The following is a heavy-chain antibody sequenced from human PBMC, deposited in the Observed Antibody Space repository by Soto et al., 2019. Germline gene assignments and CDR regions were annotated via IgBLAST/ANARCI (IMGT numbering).Heavy chain of an antibody. V-gene: IGHV4-61*01. CDR1: GGSVSSGSYY. D-gene: IGHD3-3*01. J-gene: IGHJ6*02. CDR3: ATSVRKVLRFLECLSPRHSHSGMHF. CDR2: IYYSGST. Sequence: KASETLSLTRTVSGGSVSSGSYYWSWIRQPPGKGLEWIGYIYYSGSTNYNPSLKSRVTISVDTSKNQFSLKLSSVTAADTAVYYCATSVRKVLRFLECLSPRHSHSGMHFRG.